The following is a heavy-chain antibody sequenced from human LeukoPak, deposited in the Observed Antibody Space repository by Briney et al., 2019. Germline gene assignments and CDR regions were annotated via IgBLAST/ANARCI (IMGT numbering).Heavy chain of an antibody. J-gene: IGHJ4*02. D-gene: IGHD3-10*01. CDR2: IYYSGST. CDR3: ARIYGSGSYYMRDYYFDY. Sequence: PSETLSPTCTVSGDFISSSSYYRGWIRQPPGKGLEWIGNIYYSGSTQYNPPLKSRVTISVDTSKNQFSLKLNSVTAADTAVYYCARIYGSGSYYMRDYYFDYWGQGTLVTVSS. CDR1: GDFISSSSYY. V-gene: IGHV4-39*01.